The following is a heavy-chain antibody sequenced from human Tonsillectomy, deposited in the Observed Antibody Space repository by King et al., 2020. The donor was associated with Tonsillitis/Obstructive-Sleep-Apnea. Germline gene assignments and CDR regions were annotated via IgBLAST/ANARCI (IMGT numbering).Heavy chain of an antibody. D-gene: IGHD1-1*01. Sequence: QLQESGPGLVKPSETLSLTCTVSGGSISNNHYYWAWIRQPPGKGLEWVGIISYSGSTYYNPSLKSRVTISIDTSKNQFSLKLTSVTAADTAVYYCARRQLELRPLDYWGQGTLVTVAS. CDR2: ISYSGST. J-gene: IGHJ4*02. CDR3: ARRQLELRPLDY. CDR1: GGSISNNHYY. V-gene: IGHV4-39*01.